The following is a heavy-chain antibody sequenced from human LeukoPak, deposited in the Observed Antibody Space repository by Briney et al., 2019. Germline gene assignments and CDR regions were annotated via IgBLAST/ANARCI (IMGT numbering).Heavy chain of an antibody. CDR1: GFTLNSYA. CDR2: ITGGGDTT. CDR3: AKERSEVVVAATNY. J-gene: IGHJ4*02. V-gene: IGHV3-23*01. Sequence: PGGSLRLSCAASGFTLNSYAMTWVRQAPGKGLEWVSSITGGGDTTYYADSVRGRFTISRDNSKNTLSLQINSLRAEDTAVYYCAKERSEVVVAATNYWGQGTLVTVSS. D-gene: IGHD2-15*01.